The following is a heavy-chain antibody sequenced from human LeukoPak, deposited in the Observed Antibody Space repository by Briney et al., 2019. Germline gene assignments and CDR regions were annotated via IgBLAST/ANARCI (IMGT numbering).Heavy chain of an antibody. D-gene: IGHD3-3*01. J-gene: IGHJ4*02. Sequence: GGSLRLSCAASGFDFSSNWMHWVRHAPGQGLVWVSRIKGDRISTNYADSVKGRFTISRDIAKNTLYLQMNSLRAEDTGVYYCAKDHYWSIDYWGRGTLVIVSS. V-gene: IGHV3-74*01. CDR3: AKDHYWSIDY. CDR2: IKGDRIST. CDR1: GFDFSSNW.